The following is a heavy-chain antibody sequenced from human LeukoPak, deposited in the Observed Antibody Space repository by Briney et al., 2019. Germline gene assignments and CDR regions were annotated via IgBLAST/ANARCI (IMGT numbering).Heavy chain of an antibody. CDR1: GFTFTTYS. CDR3: ATSMGSSWYYSEY. V-gene: IGHV3-21*01. CDR2: ISSSSRYI. J-gene: IGHJ4*02. Sequence: TGGSLRLSCAASGFTFTTYSLNWVRKAPGKGLEWVSSISSSSRYIYYADSVKGRFTISRDNAKNSLYLQMNNLRAEDTAIYYCATSMGSSWYYSEYWGPGSLVTVSS. D-gene: IGHD6-13*01.